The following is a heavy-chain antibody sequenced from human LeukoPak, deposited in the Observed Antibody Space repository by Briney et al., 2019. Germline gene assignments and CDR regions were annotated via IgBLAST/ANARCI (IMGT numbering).Heavy chain of an antibody. CDR3: ASTGERWERGDAFDI. J-gene: IGHJ3*02. V-gene: IGHV3-48*04. CDR2: ISSSSSTI. D-gene: IGHD4-23*01. Sequence: PGGSLRLSCAASGFTFSSYSMNWVRQAPGKGLEWVSYISSSSSTIYYADSVKGRFTISRDNAKNSLYLQMNSLRAEDTAVYYCASTGERWERGDAFDIWGQGTMVTVSS. CDR1: GFTFSSYS.